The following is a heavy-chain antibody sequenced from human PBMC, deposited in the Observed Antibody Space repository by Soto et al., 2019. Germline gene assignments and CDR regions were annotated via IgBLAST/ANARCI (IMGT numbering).Heavy chain of an antibody. CDR2: INHSGST. D-gene: IGHD6-19*01. J-gene: IGHJ4*02. CDR3: ARRYSSGWSRWNY. Sequence: PSETLSLTCAVYGGSFSGYYWSWIRQPPGKGLEWIGEINHSGSTNYNPSLKSRVTISVDTSKNQFSLKLSSVTAADTAVYYCARRYSSGWSRWNYWGQGTRVTVSS. V-gene: IGHV4-34*01. CDR1: GGSFSGYY.